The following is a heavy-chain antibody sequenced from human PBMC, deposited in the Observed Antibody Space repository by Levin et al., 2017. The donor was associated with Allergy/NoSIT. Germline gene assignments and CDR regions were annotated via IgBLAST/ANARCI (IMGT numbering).Heavy chain of an antibody. CDR3: ARNGQYSIDS. CDR2: LHHGGSA. D-gene: IGHD2-15*01. J-gene: IGHJ4*02. Sequence: ESLKISCAVYGGSFSAYYWSWVRQPPGEGLEWIGELHHGGSASYNPSLKSRVTMSLDTSSNQFSLKMDSVTAADTAVYYCARNGQYSIDSWGQGTLVTVSS. V-gene: IGHV4-34*01. CDR1: GGSFSAYY.